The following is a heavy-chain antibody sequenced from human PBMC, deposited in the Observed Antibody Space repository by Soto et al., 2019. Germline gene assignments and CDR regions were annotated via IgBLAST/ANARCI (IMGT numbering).Heavy chain of an antibody. Sequence: SETLSLTCTVSGGSISSYYWSWIRQPPGKGLEWIGYIYYSGSTNYNPSLKSRVTISVDTSKNQFSLKLSSVTAADTAVYYWARAFAGGNYYYYMDVWGKGTTVTVSS. D-gene: IGHD2-15*01. J-gene: IGHJ6*03. V-gene: IGHV4-59*01. CDR3: ARAFAGGNYYYYMDV. CDR2: IYYSGST. CDR1: GGSISSYY.